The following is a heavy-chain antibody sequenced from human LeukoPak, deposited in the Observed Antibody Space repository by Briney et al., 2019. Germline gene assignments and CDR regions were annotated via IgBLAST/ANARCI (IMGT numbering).Heavy chain of an antibody. CDR1: GYTFTSYG. CDR2: ISAYNGNT. V-gene: IGHV1-18*04. Sequence: ASVKVSCKASGYTFTSYGISWVRQAPGQGLEWMGWISAYNGNTNYAQKLQGRVTMTTDTSTSTAYMELRSLRSDDTAVYYCARDQNRSVRGVIYGYWGQGTLVTVSS. J-gene: IGHJ4*02. D-gene: IGHD3-10*01. CDR3: ARDQNRSVRGVIYGY.